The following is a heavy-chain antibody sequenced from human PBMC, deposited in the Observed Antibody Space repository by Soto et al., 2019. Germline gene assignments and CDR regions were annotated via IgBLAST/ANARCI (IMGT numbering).Heavy chain of an antibody. CDR2: IYYSGST. Sequence: SETLSLTCTVSGGSINSSRYYWGWIRQPPGKGLEWIGNIYYSGSTYYSSLKSRVSISVDTSKNQFSLKLSSVTAADTAVYLCARLLYSDDDSALLAPVFDYWGQGTLVTVSS. J-gene: IGHJ4*02. CDR3: ARLLYSDDDSALLAPVFDY. CDR1: GGSINSSRYY. V-gene: IGHV4-39*01. D-gene: IGHD5-12*01.